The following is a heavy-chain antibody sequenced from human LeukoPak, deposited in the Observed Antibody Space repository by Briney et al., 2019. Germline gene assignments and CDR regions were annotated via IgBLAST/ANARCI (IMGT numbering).Heavy chain of an antibody. CDR2: ISGSGGST. Sequence: GGSLRLSCAASGFTCSTYAVSWVRQAPGKGPEWVSAISGSGGSTYYADSVKGRFTISRDNSKNTLYLQMTSLRVEDTALYYCAKDAKRNYDFWDRFDYWGQGALVTVSS. J-gene: IGHJ4*02. CDR1: GFTCSTYA. V-gene: IGHV3-23*01. D-gene: IGHD3-3*01. CDR3: AKDAKRNYDFWDRFDY.